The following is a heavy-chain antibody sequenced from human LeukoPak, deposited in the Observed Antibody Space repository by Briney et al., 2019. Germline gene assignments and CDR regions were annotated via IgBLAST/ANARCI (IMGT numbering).Heavy chain of an antibody. CDR1: GYTFTSYG. CDR3: ARDTPVGATDYYFDY. CDR2: ISAYNGNT. V-gene: IGHV1-18*01. Sequence: ASVKVSCKASGYTFTSYGISWVRQAPGQGLEWMGWISAYNGNTNYAQKLQGRVTITTDTSTSTAYMELRSPRSDYTAVYYCARDTPVGATDYYFDYWGQGTLVTVSS. J-gene: IGHJ4*02. D-gene: IGHD1-26*01.